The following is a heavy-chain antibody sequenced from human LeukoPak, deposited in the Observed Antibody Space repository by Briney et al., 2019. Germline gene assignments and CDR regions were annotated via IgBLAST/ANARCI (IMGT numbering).Heavy chain of an antibody. D-gene: IGHD6-13*01. CDR1: GGSISSNSYY. CDR3: ARAWGDSSSWYAEPNAFDI. CDR2: MYYSGST. J-gene: IGHJ3*02. Sequence: SETLSLTCTVSGGSISSNSYYWGWIRQPPGKGLEWIGSMYYSGSTYYNPSLKSRVTISVDMSKNQFSLKLSSVTAADTAVYYCARAWGDSSSWYAEPNAFDIWGQGTMVTVSS. V-gene: IGHV4-39*07.